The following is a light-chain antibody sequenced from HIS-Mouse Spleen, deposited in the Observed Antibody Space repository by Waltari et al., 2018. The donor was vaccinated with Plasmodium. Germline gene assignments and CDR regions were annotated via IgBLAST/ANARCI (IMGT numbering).Light chain of an antibody. CDR1: QSISSY. V-gene: IGKV1-39*01. CDR3: QQSYSTPWT. Sequence: DIQMPQSPSSLSASVGDSVTITCRASQSISSYLNWYQQKPGKAPKLLLYAASSLQSGVPSRFSGSGSGTDFTLTISSLQPEDFATYYCQQSYSTPWTFGQGTKVEIK. J-gene: IGKJ1*01. CDR2: AAS.